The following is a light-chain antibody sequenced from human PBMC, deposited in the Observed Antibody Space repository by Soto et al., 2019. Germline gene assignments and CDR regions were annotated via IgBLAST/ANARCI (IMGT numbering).Light chain of an antibody. CDR1: QSVNSN. CDR2: YAS. J-gene: IGKJ4*01. CDR3: QQYNDWPLT. V-gene: IGKV3-15*01. Sequence: EIVMTQSPATLSVSPGERATLSCRASQSVNSNLAWYQQKPGQAPRLLIYYASTRATGIPARFSGSGSGTEFTLTISSLQSEEYAVYYCQQYNDWPLTFGGGTKVDIK.